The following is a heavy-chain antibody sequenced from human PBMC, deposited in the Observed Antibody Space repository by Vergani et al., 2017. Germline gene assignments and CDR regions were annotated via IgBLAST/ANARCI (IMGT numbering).Heavy chain of an antibody. CDR1: GFSLSRFW. Sequence: VQLVESGGGLVQPGGSLRLSCAASGFSLSRFWMSWVRQAPEKGLEWIGSLYASGSTYYSPSLKSRVAISIDTSKNHFSLRLSSVTAADTAVYYCARHLRGYSYGVFDYWGQGREVTVSS. D-gene: IGHD5-18*01. J-gene: IGHJ4*02. CDR3: ARHLRGYSYGVFDY. CDR2: LYASGST. V-gene: IGHV4-4*02.